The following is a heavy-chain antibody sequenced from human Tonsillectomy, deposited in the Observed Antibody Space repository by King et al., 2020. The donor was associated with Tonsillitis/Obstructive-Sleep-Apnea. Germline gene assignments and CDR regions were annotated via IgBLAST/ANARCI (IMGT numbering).Heavy chain of an antibody. Sequence: EVQLVESGGGLVQPGRSLRLSCTVSGFTFGHYGMTWVRQAPGKGLEWVGFIRSKSYGGTIEYAASVKGRFIISRDDSKSIAYLQMNSLKTEDTAVYYCSRVRIGNYPSLSDVWGKGTTVTVSS. CDR2: IRSKSYGGTI. CDR1: GFTFGHYG. D-gene: IGHD1-7*01. CDR3: SRVRIGNYPSLSDV. V-gene: IGHV3-49*04. J-gene: IGHJ6*04.